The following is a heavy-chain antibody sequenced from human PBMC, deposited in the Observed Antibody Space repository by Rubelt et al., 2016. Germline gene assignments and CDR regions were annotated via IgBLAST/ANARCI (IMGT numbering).Heavy chain of an antibody. J-gene: IGHJ4*02. CDR1: GFIFDDYG. D-gene: IGHD5-18*01. Sequence: EVQLVESGGGVVRPGGSLRLSCAASGFIFDDYGMSWVRQAPGKGLEWVSGINWNGDSTGYADSVKGRFTISRDNAKNSLYLQMNSLRAEDTAWYYCARVRGYSYGFVPGAYWGQGTLVTVSS. V-gene: IGHV3-20*04. CDR2: INWNGDST. CDR3: ARVRGYSYGFVPGAY.